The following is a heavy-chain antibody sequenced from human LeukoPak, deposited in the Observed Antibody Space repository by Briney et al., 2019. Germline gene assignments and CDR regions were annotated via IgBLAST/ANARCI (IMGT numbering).Heavy chain of an antibody. CDR3: ARDQAVAVYFDY. CDR2: INAGNGNT. J-gene: IGHJ4*02. Sequence: GASVKVSCKASGYTFTSYAMHWVRQAPGQRLEWMGWINAGNGNTKYSQKFQGRVTITRDTSASTAYMELSSLRSEDTAVYYCARDQAVAVYFDYWGQGTLVTVSS. V-gene: IGHV1-3*01. CDR1: GYTFTSYA. D-gene: IGHD6-19*01.